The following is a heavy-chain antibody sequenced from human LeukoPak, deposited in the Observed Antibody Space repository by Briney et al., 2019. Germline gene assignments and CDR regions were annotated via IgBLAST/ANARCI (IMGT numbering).Heavy chain of an antibody. V-gene: IGHV4-38-2*02. Sequence: SETLSLTCTVSGYFISSGYYWGWIRQPPGKGLEWIGSIFRSGSTYYSPSLKSRVTISVDTSKNQFSLKLSSVTAADTAVYYCAKISGYSTSWTPDYWGQGTLVTVSS. CDR1: GYFISSGYY. J-gene: IGHJ4*02. D-gene: IGHD6-13*01. CDR2: IFRSGST. CDR3: AKISGYSTSWTPDY.